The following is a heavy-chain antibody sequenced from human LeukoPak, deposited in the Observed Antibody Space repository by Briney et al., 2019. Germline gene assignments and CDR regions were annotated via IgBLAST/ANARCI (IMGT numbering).Heavy chain of an antibody. D-gene: IGHD3-22*01. CDR3: AKERRYYDSSGYFDY. CDR1: GFTFSSYG. Sequence: GRSLRLSCAASGFTFSSYGMHWVRQAPGKGLEWVAFIRYDGSNKYYADSVKGRFTISRDNSKNTLYLQMNSLRAEDTAVYYCAKERRYYDSSGYFDYWGQGTLVTVSS. J-gene: IGHJ4*02. CDR2: IRYDGSNK. V-gene: IGHV3-30*02.